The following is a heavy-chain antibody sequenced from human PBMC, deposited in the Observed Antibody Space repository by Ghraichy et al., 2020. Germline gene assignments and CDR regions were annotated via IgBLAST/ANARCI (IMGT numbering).Heavy chain of an antibody. CDR2: INPNSGGT. CDR1: GYTFTGSY. V-gene: IGHV1-2*04. D-gene: IGHD5-18*01. CDR3: ARDRTVDTALSLDV. Sequence: ASVKVSCKASGYTFTGSYMHWVRQAPGQGLEWMGWINPNSGGTNYAQKFQGWVTMTRDTSISTAYMELSRLRSDDTAVYYCARDRTVDTALSLDVWGQGTTVTVSS. J-gene: IGHJ6*02.